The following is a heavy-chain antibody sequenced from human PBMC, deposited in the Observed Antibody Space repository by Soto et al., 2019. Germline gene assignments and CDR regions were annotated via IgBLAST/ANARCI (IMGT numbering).Heavy chain of an antibody. V-gene: IGHV3-30*18. CDR1: GFTFNIYG. Sequence: QTGGSLRLSCAASGFTFNIYGMHWGRQAPDKGLEWVALISYDGSNQYYADSVKGRFTISRDNSKNTLFLQMNSLRADDTAVYYCAKDQASGQGSFDSWGQGTLVTVSS. CDR2: ISYDGSNQ. J-gene: IGHJ4*02. CDR3: AKDQASGQGSFDS.